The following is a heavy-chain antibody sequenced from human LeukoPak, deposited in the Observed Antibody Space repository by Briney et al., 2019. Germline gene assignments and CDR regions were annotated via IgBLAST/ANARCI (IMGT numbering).Heavy chain of an antibody. V-gene: IGHV1-8*03. CDR3: ARAPKKIAAHYYFDY. CDR1: GYTFTSYD. Sequence: ASVKVSCKASGYTFTSYDINWVRQATGQGLEWMGWMNPNSGNTGYAQKFQGRVTITRNTSISTAYMELSSLRSEDTAVYYCARAPKKIAAHYYFDYWGQGTLVTVSS. CDR2: MNPNSGNT. D-gene: IGHD6-13*01. J-gene: IGHJ4*02.